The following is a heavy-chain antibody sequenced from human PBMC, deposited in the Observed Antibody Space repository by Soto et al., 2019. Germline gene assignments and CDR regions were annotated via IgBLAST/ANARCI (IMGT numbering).Heavy chain of an antibody. J-gene: IGHJ5*02. CDR3: AKDRNYDYVKGLLLLVDP. CDR2: ISYDGSNK. CDR1: GFTFSSYG. V-gene: IGHV3-30*18. Sequence: GGSLRLSCAASGFTFSSYGMHWVRQAPGKGLEWVAVISYDGSNKYYADSVKGRFTISRDNSKNTLYLQMNSLRAEDTAVYYCAKDRNYDYVKGLLLLVDPWGQGTLVTVSS. D-gene: IGHD3-16*01.